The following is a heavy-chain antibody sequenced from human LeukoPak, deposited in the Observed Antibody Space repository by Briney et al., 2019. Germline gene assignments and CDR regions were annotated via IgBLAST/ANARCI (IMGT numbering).Heavy chain of an antibody. CDR3: ARERRVRYYFDY. J-gene: IGHJ4*02. CDR2: IIPIPGIA. CDR1: GGTFSSYA. V-gene: IGHV1-69*04. Sequence: ASVKVSCKASGGTFSSYAISWVRQAPGQGLEWMGRIIPIPGIANYAQRFQGRVTITADKSTSTAYMELSSLRSEDTAVYYCARERRVRYYFDYWGQGTLVTVSS.